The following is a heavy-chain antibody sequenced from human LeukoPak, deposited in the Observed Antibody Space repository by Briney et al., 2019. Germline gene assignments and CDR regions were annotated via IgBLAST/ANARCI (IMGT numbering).Heavy chain of an antibody. Sequence: SETLSLTCTVSGGSISSYYWGWVRQPPGKGLEWIGTISYSGTTYYSPSLKSRVTISLDTSKNQFSLKLSSVTAADTAIYYCARDFSSSSTVYYYYYMDVWGKGTTVTVPS. CDR2: ISYSGTT. V-gene: IGHV4-39*07. CDR3: ARDFSSSSTVYYYYYMDV. J-gene: IGHJ6*03. D-gene: IGHD6-6*01. CDR1: GGSISSYY.